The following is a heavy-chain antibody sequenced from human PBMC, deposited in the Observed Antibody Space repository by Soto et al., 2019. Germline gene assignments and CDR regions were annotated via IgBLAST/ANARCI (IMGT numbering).Heavy chain of an antibody. D-gene: IGHD4-17*01. CDR3: ARTTVTTLVYFDY. CDR2: IYYSGST. CDR1: GGSISSGDYY. V-gene: IGHV4-30-4*01. Sequence: QVQLQESGPGLVNPSQTLSLTCTVSGGSISSGDYYWSWIRQPPGKGLEWIGYIYYSGSTYYNPSLKSRVTISVDTSKNQFSLKLSSVTAADTAVYYCARTTVTTLVYFDYWGQGTLVTVSS. J-gene: IGHJ4*02.